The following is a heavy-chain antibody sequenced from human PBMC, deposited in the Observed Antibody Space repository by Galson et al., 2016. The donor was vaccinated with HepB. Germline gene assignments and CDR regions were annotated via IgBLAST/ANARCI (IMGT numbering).Heavy chain of an antibody. Sequence: SLRLSCAASGFTFSSYGMHWVRQAPGKGLEWVSGISGSGAGTYYADSVKGRSTISRDNSKNTVYLHMNSLRAEDTAVYFCSKVRHVHYDFWSGQTGGIDYWGQGTLVTVSS. V-gene: IGHV3-23*01. CDR2: ISGSGAGT. D-gene: IGHD3-3*01. CDR1: GFTFSSYG. J-gene: IGHJ4*02. CDR3: SKVRHVHYDFWSGQTGGIDY.